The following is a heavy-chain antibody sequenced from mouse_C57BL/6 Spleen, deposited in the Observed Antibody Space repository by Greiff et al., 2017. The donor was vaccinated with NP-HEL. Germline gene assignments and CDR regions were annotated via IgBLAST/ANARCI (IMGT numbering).Heavy chain of an antibody. V-gene: IGHV1-18*01. CDR3: ARPYGPAWFAY. Sequence: EVQLQESGPELVKPGASVKIPCKASGYTFTDYNMDWVKQSHGKSLEWIGDINPNNGGTIYNQKFKGKATLTVDKSSSTAYMELRSLTSEDTAVYYCARPYGPAWFAYWGQGTLVTVSA. J-gene: IGHJ3*01. CDR2: INPNNGGT. CDR1: GYTFTDYN. D-gene: IGHD1-1*01.